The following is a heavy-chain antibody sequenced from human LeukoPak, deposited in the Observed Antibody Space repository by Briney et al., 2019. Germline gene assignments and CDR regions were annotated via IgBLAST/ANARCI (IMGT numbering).Heavy chain of an antibody. J-gene: IGHJ4*02. V-gene: IGHV3-23*01. CDR3: AKGGLDADYDKEDY. CDR1: VFTLSRSL. CDR2: ISATGEST. D-gene: IGHD3-9*01. Sequence: PGGSLRHSSVEPVFTLSRSLMNSGSPAPGKGLEWVSGISATGESTYYAGSVKGRFTISRDNSKNTVYLQMNTLRADDTALYYCAKGGLDADYDKEDYWGQGTLVTVST.